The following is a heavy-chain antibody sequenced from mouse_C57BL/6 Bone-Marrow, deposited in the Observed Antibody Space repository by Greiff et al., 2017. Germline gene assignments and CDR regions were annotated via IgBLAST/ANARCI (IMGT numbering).Heavy chain of an antibody. CDR1: GFTFSDAW. D-gene: IGHD4-1*01. Sequence: EVQRVESGGGLVQPGGSMKLSCAASGFTFSDAWMDWVRQSPEKGLEWVADIRNKANNHATYYAESVKGRFTISRDDSKSSVYLQMNSLRAEDTGIYYCTPTWGFDYWGQGTTLTVSS. V-gene: IGHV6-6*01. CDR3: TPTWGFDY. CDR2: IRNKANNHAT. J-gene: IGHJ2*01.